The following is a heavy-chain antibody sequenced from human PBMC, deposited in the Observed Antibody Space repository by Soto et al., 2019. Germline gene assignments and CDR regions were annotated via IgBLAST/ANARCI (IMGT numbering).Heavy chain of an antibody. D-gene: IGHD2-2*01. J-gene: IGHJ3*02. CDR1: GGTFSSYT. V-gene: IGHV1-69*02. Sequence: SVKVSCKASGGTFSSYTISWVRQAPGQGLEWMGRIIPILGIANYAQKFQGRVTITADKSTSTAYMELSSLRSEDTAVYYCARRCSSTSCYVDAFDIWGQGTMVT. CDR3: ARRCSSTSCYVDAFDI. CDR2: IIPILGIA.